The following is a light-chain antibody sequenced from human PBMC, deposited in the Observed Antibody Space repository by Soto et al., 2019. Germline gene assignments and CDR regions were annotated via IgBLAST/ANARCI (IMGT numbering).Light chain of an antibody. CDR3: QHYDRSPWT. CDR2: GAS. V-gene: IGKV3-20*01. CDR1: QSVSSSF. J-gene: IGKJ1*01. Sequence: EIVLTQSPGTLSLSPGERATLSCRASQSVSSSFLAWYQQKPGQAPRLLIYGASSRATGIQDRLSGSGSGTDFTLTISRMEPEDFAVYYCQHYDRSPWTFGQGTKVEIK.